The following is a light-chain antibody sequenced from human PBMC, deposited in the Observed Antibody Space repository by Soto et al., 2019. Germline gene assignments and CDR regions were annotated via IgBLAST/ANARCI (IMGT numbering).Light chain of an antibody. CDR1: QSIRSY. Sequence: DIEMTQSPSFLSASVGDRVTITCRASQSIRSYLNWYQQQPGKAPKLLIYVASTLQSGVPSRFSGSGSGTDFTLTISSLQPEDFATYYCQQTYNIPLTFGGGTNVEIK. J-gene: IGKJ4*01. V-gene: IGKV1-39*01. CDR3: QQTYNIPLT. CDR2: VAS.